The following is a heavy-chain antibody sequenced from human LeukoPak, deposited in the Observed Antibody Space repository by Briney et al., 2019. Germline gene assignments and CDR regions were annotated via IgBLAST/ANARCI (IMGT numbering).Heavy chain of an antibody. V-gene: IGHV4-34*01. D-gene: IGHD3-22*01. Sequence: SETLSLTCAVYGGSFSGYYWSWIRQPPGKGLEWIGEINHSGSTNYNPSLKSRVTISVDTSKNQFSLKLSSVTAADTAVYYCARSRATHDSGGFYPGDYWGQGTLVTVSS. J-gene: IGHJ4*02. CDR2: INHSGST. CDR1: GGSFSGYY. CDR3: ARSRATHDSGGFYPGDY.